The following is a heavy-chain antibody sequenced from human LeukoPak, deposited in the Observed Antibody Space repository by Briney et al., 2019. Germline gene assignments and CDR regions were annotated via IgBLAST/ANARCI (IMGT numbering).Heavy chain of an antibody. J-gene: IGHJ3*01. CDR1: GFNFRDAA. V-gene: IGHV3-23*01. CDR3: AKDIQLST. D-gene: IGHD5-24*01. Sequence: GGSLRLSCAASGFNFRDAAMTWVRQAPGKGLEWVSLISFSGDNSYYADSVKGRFTISRDNSTNTLSLQMISLRVEDTAIYYCAKDIQLSTWGLGTMVTVSS. CDR2: ISFSGDNS.